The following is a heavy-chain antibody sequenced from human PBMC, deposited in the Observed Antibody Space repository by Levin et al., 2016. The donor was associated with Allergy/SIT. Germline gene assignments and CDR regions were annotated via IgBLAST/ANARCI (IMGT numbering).Heavy chain of an antibody. J-gene: IGHJ5*02. V-gene: IGHV4-59*01. CDR3: ARDLASDSSGYSWFDP. D-gene: IGHD3-22*01. Sequence: RQAPGKGLEWIGYIYYSGSTNYNPSLKSRVTISVDTSKNQFSLKLSSVTAADTAVYYCARDLASDSSGYSWFDPWGQGTLVTVSS. CDR2: IYYSGST.